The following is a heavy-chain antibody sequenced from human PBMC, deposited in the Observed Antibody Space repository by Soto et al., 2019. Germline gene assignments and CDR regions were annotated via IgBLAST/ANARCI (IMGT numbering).Heavy chain of an antibody. Sequence: QAKLVQSGSEVKKSGASVRVSCKASGYTLTNYGVTWVRQAPGQCLEWLGRVTPYKADTNSAQNLQGRVTMATDTSTNTAYLELRSLRSDDTAVYFCATDGPSNSGNLYAFDIWGQGTMVTVS. J-gene: IGHJ3*02. CDR1: GYTLTNYG. V-gene: IGHV1-18*04. D-gene: IGHD5-12*01. CDR3: ATDGPSNSGNLYAFDI. CDR2: VTPYKADT.